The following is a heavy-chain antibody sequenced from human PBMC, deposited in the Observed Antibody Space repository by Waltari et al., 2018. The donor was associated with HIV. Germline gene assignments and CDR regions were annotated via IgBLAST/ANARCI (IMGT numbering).Heavy chain of an antibody. D-gene: IGHD3-16*01. Sequence: QVQLVQSGPEVRKPGSSVKVSCKASGGAFISYSINCVRQAPGKGLEWVGRIIPLSATSSKARQCQGRVTSTADPSTSTAYMELTSLRSEDTAVYYCASARETMGVDFAFWGQGTLVNVSS. CDR1: GGAFISYS. CDR2: IIPLSATS. J-gene: IGHJ4*02. V-gene: IGHV1-69*08. CDR3: ASARETMGVDFAF.